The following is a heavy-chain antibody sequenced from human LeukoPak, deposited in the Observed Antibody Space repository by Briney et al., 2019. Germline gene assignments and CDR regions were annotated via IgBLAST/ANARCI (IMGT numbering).Heavy chain of an antibody. D-gene: IGHD4/OR15-4a*01. Sequence: GGSLRLSCAASGFTFSDYYMNWIRQAPRKGLEWVSYISGSGTTIFYADSVKGRFTISRDNAKKSLYLQMNSLRAEDTAVYYCARGRLYIDCWGQGTLVTVSS. V-gene: IGHV3-11*01. CDR3: ARGRLYIDC. CDR1: GFTFSDYY. CDR2: ISGSGTTI. J-gene: IGHJ4*02.